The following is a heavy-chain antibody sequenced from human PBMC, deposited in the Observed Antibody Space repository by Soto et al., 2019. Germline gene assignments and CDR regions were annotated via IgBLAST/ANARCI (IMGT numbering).Heavy chain of an antibody. CDR2: ISYTGANT. CDR1: GFTFGRYA. CDR3: AKHMDDSGYFYVEGADH. D-gene: IGHD3-22*01. J-gene: IGHJ4*02. V-gene: IGHV3-30*18. Sequence: GGSLRLSCVASGFTFGRYAMHWVRQFPGRGLEWVAVISYTGANTYYVGSVRGRFTISRDDSKNTLYLQMNSLRAEDTAMYYCAKHMDDSGYFYVEGADHWGQGTLVTVSS.